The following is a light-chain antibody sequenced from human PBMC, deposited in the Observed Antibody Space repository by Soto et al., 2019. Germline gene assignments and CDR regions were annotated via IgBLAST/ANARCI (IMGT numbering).Light chain of an antibody. CDR3: QQRSNWPLT. Sequence: EIVLTQSPATLSLSPGERATLSCRASQSVSSFLAWYQQKPGQAPRLLIYDASNRATGIPARFSGSGSGTDVTLPISSLEPEDFAVYYCQQRSNWPLTFGGGTKLEIK. CDR2: DAS. V-gene: IGKV3-11*01. CDR1: QSVSSF. J-gene: IGKJ4*01.